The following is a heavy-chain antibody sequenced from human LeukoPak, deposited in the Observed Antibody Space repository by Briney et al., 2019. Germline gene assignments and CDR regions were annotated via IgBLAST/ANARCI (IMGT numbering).Heavy chain of an antibody. CDR2: ISTSSIYI. Sequence: GGSLRLSCAASGFTFSSYSMTWVRQAPGKGLEWVSSISTSSIYIYYADSVKGRFTISRDNAKKLLYLQMNSLRAEDTAVYYCARDGRAAADPNPFDYWGQGTLVTVSS. CDR1: GFTFSSYS. CDR3: ARDGRAAADPNPFDY. V-gene: IGHV3-21*01. J-gene: IGHJ4*02. D-gene: IGHD6-13*01.